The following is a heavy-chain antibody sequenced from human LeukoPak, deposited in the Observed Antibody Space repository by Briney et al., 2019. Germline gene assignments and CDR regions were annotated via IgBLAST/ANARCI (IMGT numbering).Heavy chain of an antibody. Sequence: GGSLGLSCAASGFTVSSNYMSWVRQAPGKGLEWVSVIYSGGSTYYADSVKGRFTISRDNSKNTLYLQMNSLRAEDTAVYYCARGPDFWSGYYYFDYWGQGTLVTVSS. D-gene: IGHD3-3*01. CDR2: IYSGGST. CDR3: ARGPDFWSGYYYFDY. J-gene: IGHJ4*02. V-gene: IGHV3-53*01. CDR1: GFTVSSNY.